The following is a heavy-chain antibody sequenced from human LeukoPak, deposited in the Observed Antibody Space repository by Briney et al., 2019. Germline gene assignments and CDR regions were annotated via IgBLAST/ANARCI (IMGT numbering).Heavy chain of an antibody. CDR1: GGSISSYY. CDR3: ARISDYDSSGREYYFDY. J-gene: IGHJ4*02. V-gene: IGHV4-59*01. D-gene: IGHD3-22*01. Sequence: SETLSLTCTVSGGSISSYYWSWIRQPPGKGLEWIGYIYYSGSTNYNPPLKSRVTISVDTSKNQFSLKLSSVTAADTAVYYCARISDYDSSGREYYFDYWGQGTLVTVSS. CDR2: IYYSGST.